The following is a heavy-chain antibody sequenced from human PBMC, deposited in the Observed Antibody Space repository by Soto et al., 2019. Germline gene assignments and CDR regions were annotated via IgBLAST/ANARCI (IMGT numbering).Heavy chain of an antibody. V-gene: IGHV4-39*01. CDR3: ARPVQIPPYYYGMDV. CDR2: IYYSGST. CDR1: SGSISSSSYY. D-gene: IGHD3-10*02. J-gene: IGHJ6*02. Sequence: LSLTGTVASGSISSSSYYWGWIRHPPGKGLEWIGSIYYSGSTYYNPSLKSRVTISVDTSKNQFSLKLSSVTAADTAVYYCARPVQIPPYYYGMDVWGQGTTVTVSS.